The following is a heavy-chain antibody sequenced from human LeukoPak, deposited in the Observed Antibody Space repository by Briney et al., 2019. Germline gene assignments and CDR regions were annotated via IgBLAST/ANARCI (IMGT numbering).Heavy chain of an antibody. D-gene: IGHD6-19*01. CDR2: IKQDGSEK. V-gene: IGHV3-7*01. CDR3: ARDIAVAGNDY. Sequence: GGSLRLSCAAPGFTFSSYWMSWVRQAPGKGLEWVANIKQDGSEKYYVDSVKGRFTISRDNAKNSLYLQINSLRVEDTAVYYCARDIAVAGNDYWGQGTLVTVSS. CDR1: GFTFSSYW. J-gene: IGHJ4*02.